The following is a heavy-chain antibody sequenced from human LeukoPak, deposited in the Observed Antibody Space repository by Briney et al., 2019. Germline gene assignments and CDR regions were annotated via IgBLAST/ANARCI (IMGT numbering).Heavy chain of an antibody. CDR1: GYTFTGYY. CDR2: INPNSGGT. Sequence: ASVKVSCKASGYTFTGYYMHWVRQAPGQGLEWMGWINPNSGGTNYAQKFQGRVTMTRDTSISTAYMELSRLRSDDTAVYYCARDQVRYYYDSSGTRRYFDYWGQGTLVTVSS. V-gene: IGHV1-2*02. J-gene: IGHJ4*02. CDR3: ARDQVRYYYDSSGTRRYFDY. D-gene: IGHD3-22*01.